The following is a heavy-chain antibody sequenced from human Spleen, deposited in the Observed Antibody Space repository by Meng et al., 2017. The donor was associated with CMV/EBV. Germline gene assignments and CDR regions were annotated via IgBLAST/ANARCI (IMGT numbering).Heavy chain of an antibody. CDR3: ARGRGYSGSDWTLKGFDWFDP. CDR2: IYYSGST. Sequence: SEPLSLTCTVSGGSISSSSYYWGWIRQPPGKGLEWIGSIYYSGSTNYNPSLKSQVTIPVETSKNQISLKLSSVNAADTAVYYCARGRGYSGSDWTLKGFDWFDPWGQGTLVTVSS. D-gene: IGHD5-12*01. V-gene: IGHV4-39*07. J-gene: IGHJ5*02. CDR1: GGSISSSSYY.